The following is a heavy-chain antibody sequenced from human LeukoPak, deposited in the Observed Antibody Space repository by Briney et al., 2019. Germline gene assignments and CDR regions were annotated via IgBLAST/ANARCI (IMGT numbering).Heavy chain of an antibody. Sequence: SVKVSCKASGGTFSSYAISCVRQAPGQGLEWMGGIIPIFGTANYAQKFQGRVTITADESTSTAYMELSSLRSEDTAVYYCARERGDCSGGSCYVDAFDIWGQGTMVTVSS. CDR2: IIPIFGTA. CDR1: GGTFSSYA. D-gene: IGHD2-15*01. CDR3: ARERGDCSGGSCYVDAFDI. V-gene: IGHV1-69*01. J-gene: IGHJ3*02.